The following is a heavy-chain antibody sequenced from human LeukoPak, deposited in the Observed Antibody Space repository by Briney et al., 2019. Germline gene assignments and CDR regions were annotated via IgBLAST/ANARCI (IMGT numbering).Heavy chain of an antibody. V-gene: IGHV3-30*03. D-gene: IGHD5-24*01. CDR1: GFTFSSYG. Sequence: GRSLRLSCAASGFTFSSYGMHWVRQAPGKGLEWVAVISYDGSNKYYADSVKGRFTISRDNSKNTLYLQMNSLRAEDTAVYYCARARWPTDAFDIWGQGTMVTVSS. J-gene: IGHJ3*02. CDR2: ISYDGSNK. CDR3: ARARWPTDAFDI.